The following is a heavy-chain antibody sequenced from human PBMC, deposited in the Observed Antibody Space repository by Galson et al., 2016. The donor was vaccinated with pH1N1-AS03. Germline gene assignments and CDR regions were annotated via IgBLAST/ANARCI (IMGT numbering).Heavy chain of an antibody. CDR3: AKSPGYCSAGSCSDQGYFDY. Sequence: LRLSCAGSGFTFDAYAIHWVRQAPGKGLEWASGINWSSDTVDYTYSVRGRFSISRDNAKNSVYLQMNNLRGGDTALYYCAKSPGYCSAGSCSDQGYFDYWGQGTLVTVSS. CDR2: INWSSDTV. J-gene: IGHJ4*02. V-gene: IGHV3-9*01. CDR1: GFTFDAYA. D-gene: IGHD2-15*01.